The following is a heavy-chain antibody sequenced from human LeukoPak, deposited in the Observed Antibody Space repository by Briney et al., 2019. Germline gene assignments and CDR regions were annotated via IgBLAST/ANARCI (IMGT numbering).Heavy chain of an antibody. J-gene: IGHJ4*02. CDR2: ISWNSGSI. CDR3: AKDSGNYYYGSGSYDY. D-gene: IGHD3-10*01. Sequence: GGSLRLSCAASGFTFDDYAMHWVRQAPGKGLEWVSGISWNSGSIGYADSVKGRFTISRDNAKNSLYLQMNSLRAEDTALYYCAKDSGNYYYGSGSYDYWGQGTLVTVSS. V-gene: IGHV3-9*01. CDR1: GFTFDDYA.